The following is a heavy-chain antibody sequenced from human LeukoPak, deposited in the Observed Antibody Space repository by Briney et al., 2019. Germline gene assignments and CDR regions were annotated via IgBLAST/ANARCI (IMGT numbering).Heavy chain of an antibody. CDR3: AREAIGSGLGIFDY. V-gene: IGHV1-2*02. CDR1: GYTFTSYY. D-gene: IGHD6-19*01. CDR2: INPNSGGT. J-gene: IGHJ4*02. Sequence: ASVKVSCKASGYTFTSYYMHWVRQAPGQGLEWMGWINPNSGGTNYAQKFQGRVTMTRDTSISTAYMELSRLRSDDTAVYYCAREAIGSGLGIFDYWGQGTLVTVSS.